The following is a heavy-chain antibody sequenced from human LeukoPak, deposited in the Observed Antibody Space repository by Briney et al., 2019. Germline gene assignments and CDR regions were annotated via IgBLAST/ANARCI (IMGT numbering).Heavy chain of an antibody. CDR3: AREPTDLYYYYMDV. Sequence: ASVKVSCKASGGTFSSYAISWVRQAPGQGLEWMGGIIPIFGTANYAQKFQGRVTIAADKSTSTAYMELSSLRSEDTAVYYCAREPTDLYYYYMDVWGKGTTVTVSS. V-gene: IGHV1-69*06. J-gene: IGHJ6*03. CDR1: GGTFSSYA. CDR2: IIPIFGTA.